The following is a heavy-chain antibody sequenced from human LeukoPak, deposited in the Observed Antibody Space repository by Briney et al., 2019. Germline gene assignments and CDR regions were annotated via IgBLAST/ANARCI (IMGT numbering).Heavy chain of an antibody. CDR2: ISYDGSNK. V-gene: IGHV3-30*04. Sequence: GRSLRLTCAASGFIFGAYALHWVRQAPGKGLEWVAVISYDGSNKYYVDSVKGRITVSRDKSKNTVYLQMNSLRVEDTAVYYCARDAGTDGTYFDYWGQGTLVTVSS. J-gene: IGHJ4*02. D-gene: IGHD1-1*01. CDR3: ARDAGTDGTYFDY. CDR1: GFIFGAYA.